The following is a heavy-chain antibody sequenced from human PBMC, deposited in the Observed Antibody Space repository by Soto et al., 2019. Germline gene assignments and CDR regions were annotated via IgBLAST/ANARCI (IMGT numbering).Heavy chain of an antibody. CDR3: ARRYGSAFDI. CDR2: IYYSGST. J-gene: IGHJ3*02. V-gene: IGHV4-59*08. D-gene: IGHD3-10*01. Sequence: SQPLSLSCSISGSSNRTDSWSWIRPPPGKGLELIGYIYYSGSTNYNPSLKSRVTISVDTSKNHFSLKLSSVTAADTAVYYCARRYGSAFDIWGQGTMVT. CDR1: GSSNRTDS.